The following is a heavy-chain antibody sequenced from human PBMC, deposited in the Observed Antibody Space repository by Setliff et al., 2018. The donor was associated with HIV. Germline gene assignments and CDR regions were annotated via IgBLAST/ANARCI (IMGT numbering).Heavy chain of an antibody. V-gene: IGHV4-61*02. Sequence: SETLSLTCTVSGGSINSGTYYWSWIRQPAGKGLEWIGRVYNSGSANHNPSLTSRVTMSVDTSKNQFSLNLNSLTAADTAIYYCARGAEYPNWYFDLWGRGTLVTVSS. CDR1: GGSINSGTYY. CDR2: VYNSGSA. J-gene: IGHJ2*01. CDR3: ARGAEYPNWYFDL.